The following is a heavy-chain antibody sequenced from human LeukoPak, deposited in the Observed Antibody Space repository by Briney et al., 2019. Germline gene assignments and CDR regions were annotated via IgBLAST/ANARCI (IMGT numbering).Heavy chain of an antibody. CDR1: GFTFSSYA. Sequence: GGSLRLSCAASGFTFSSYAMRWVRQAPGKGLEWISSISGSGGSTNSADSVKGRFTISRDNSKNTLYLQMNSLRAEDTAVYYCAEEANLAGYFDYWGQGTLVTVSS. CDR2: ISGSGGST. V-gene: IGHV3-23*01. CDR3: AEEANLAGYFDY. J-gene: IGHJ4*02. D-gene: IGHD3-10*01.